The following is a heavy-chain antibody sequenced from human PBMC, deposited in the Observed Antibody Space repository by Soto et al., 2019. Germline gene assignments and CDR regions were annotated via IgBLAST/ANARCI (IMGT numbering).Heavy chain of an antibody. CDR1: GFTVSSNY. CDR3: ARDSGYSSSWYMDV. J-gene: IGHJ6*03. V-gene: IGHV3-66*01. D-gene: IGHD6-6*01. CDR2: IFGGGST. Sequence: GGSLRLSCAASGFTVSSNYMSWVRQAPGKGLEWVSVIFGGGSTYYADSVKGRFTISRDNSKNTLYLQMNGLRAEDTAVYYCARDSGYSSSWYMDVWGKGTTVTVSS.